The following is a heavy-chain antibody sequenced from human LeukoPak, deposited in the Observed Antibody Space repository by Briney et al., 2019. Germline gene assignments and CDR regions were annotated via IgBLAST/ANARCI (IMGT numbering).Heavy chain of an antibody. J-gene: IGHJ4*02. V-gene: IGHV4-39*01. D-gene: IGHD3/OR15-3a*01. Sequence: PSETLSLTCTVSGVSISSSNSYWGWIRQPPGKGLEWIGSIYYSGNIYYNASLKSQVSISIDTSKNQFSLRLTSVTAADTAVYYCARQTGSGLFILPGGQGTLVTVSS. CDR1: GVSISSSNSY. CDR3: ARQTGSGLFILP. CDR2: IYYSGNI.